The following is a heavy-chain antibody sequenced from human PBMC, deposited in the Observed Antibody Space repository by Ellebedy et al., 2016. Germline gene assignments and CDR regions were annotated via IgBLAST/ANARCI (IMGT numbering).Heavy chain of an antibody. V-gene: IGHV4-39*07. CDR2: IYYSGST. CDR3: ARDLTRITIFGVVITHLDV. CDR1: GGSISSSSYY. J-gene: IGHJ6*04. Sequence: SETLSLXXTVSGGSISSSSYYWGWIRQPPGKGLEWIGSIYYSGSTYYNPSLKSRVTISVDTSKNQFSLKLSSVTAADTAVYYCARDLTRITIFGVVITHLDVWGKGTTVTVSS. D-gene: IGHD3-3*01.